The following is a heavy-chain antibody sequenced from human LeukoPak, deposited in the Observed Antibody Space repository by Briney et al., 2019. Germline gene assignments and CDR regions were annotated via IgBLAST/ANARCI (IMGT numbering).Heavy chain of an antibody. CDR2: IYYSGST. CDR1: XGSISSGDYY. CDR3: ARAGGGRYYYDSSGYYPIDY. J-gene: IGHJ4*02. D-gene: IGHD3-22*01. Sequence: SQXXSLXCTVSXGSISSGDYYWSWIRQPPXXXLEXIGYIYYSGSTYYNPSLKSRVTISVDTSKNQFSLKLSSVTAADTAVYYCARAGGGRYYYDSSGYYPIDYWGQGTLVTVSS. V-gene: IGHV4-30-4*01.